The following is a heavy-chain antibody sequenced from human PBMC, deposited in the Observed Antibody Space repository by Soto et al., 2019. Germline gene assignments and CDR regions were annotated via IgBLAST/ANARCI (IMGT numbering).Heavy chain of an antibody. Sequence: SETLSLTCTVSGGSLSNNYWSWIRQPPGKALEWIGYIYYTGSIKYNPSLESRVTLSLDTSKNQFSMKLSSVTAADTDVYYCASQMEYYDSVWGDYRRIIDYWGQGTLVTVSS. CDR1: GGSLSNNY. J-gene: IGHJ4*02. CDR2: IYYTGSI. CDR3: ASQMEYYDSVWGDYRRIIDY. D-gene: IGHD3-16*02. V-gene: IGHV4-59*12.